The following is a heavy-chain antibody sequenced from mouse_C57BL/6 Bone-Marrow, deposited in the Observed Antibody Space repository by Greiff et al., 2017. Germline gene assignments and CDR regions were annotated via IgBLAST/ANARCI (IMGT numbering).Heavy chain of an antibody. CDR3: ARLPGYFDY. Sequence: VKLQESGPELVKPGASVKISCKASGYAFSSSWMNWVKPRPGKGLEWIGRIYPGDGDTYYNGKFKGKATLTADKSSSTAYMQLSSLTSEDSAVYFCARLPGYFDYWGQGTTLTVSS. V-gene: IGHV1-82*01. CDR2: IYPGDGDT. J-gene: IGHJ2*01. CDR1: GYAFSSSW.